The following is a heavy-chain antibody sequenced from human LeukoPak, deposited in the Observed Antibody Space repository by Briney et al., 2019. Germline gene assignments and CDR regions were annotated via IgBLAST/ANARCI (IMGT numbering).Heavy chain of an antibody. CDR3: ARVAARGGFNAYDI. J-gene: IGHJ3*02. Sequence: PSETLSLTCTVSGGSISSSSYYWGWIRQPPGKGLEWIGSIDYSGSTYYNPSLKSQVTISIDTSKNQFSLKLSSVAAADTAVYYCARVAARGGFNAYDIWGQGTMVTVSS. D-gene: IGHD3-16*01. V-gene: IGHV4-39*07. CDR2: IDYSGST. CDR1: GGSISSSSYY.